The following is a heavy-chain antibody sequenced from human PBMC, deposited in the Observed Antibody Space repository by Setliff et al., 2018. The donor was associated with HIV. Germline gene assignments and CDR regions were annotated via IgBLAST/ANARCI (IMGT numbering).Heavy chain of an antibody. CDR3: TRQTYYYGSGSYFPPDY. CDR2: IIPIFGAA. V-gene: IGHV1-69*05. CDR1: GGTLSSYA. Sequence: ASVKVSCKASGGTLSSYAISWVRQAPGQGLEWMGGIIPIFGAANYAQKFQGRVTITTDASTSAVYMGLSSLRSEDTAVYYCTRQTYYYGSGSYFPPDYWGQGTLVTVSS. D-gene: IGHD3-10*01. J-gene: IGHJ4*02.